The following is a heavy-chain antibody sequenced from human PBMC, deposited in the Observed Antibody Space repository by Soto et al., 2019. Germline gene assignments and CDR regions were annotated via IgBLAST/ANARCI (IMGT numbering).Heavy chain of an antibody. V-gene: IGHV3-74*01. CDR1: GFTFSSFW. Sequence: EVQLVESGGGLVQPGGSLRLSCAVSGFTFSSFWMHWVGQAPGEGLVWVSSINTDGSSTSYADSVKGRFTISRDNAKNTLYLPMNSLRVEDTAMYYCAKRGVDTFGLSYWGQGTLVTVSS. D-gene: IGHD3-10*01. CDR2: INTDGSST. J-gene: IGHJ4*02. CDR3: AKRGVDTFGLSY.